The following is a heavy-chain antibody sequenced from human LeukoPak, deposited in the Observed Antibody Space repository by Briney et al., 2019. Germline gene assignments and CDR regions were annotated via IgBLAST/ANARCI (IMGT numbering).Heavy chain of an antibody. CDR1: GGSISSSSYY. V-gene: IGHV4-39*07. CDR2: IYYSGST. J-gene: IGHJ6*03. Sequence: SETLSLTCTVSGGSISSSSYYWGWIRQPPGKGLEWIGSIYYSGSTYYNPSLKSRVTISVDTSKNQFSLKLSSVTAADTAVYYCARGPIFGVVIIRGFYYMDVWGKGTTVTVSS. D-gene: IGHD3-3*01. CDR3: ARGPIFGVVIIRGFYYMDV.